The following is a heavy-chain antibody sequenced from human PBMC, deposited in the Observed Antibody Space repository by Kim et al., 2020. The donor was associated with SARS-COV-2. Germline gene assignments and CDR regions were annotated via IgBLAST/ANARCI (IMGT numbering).Heavy chain of an antibody. Sequence: SETLSLTCTVSGGSISSSSYYWGWIRQPPGKGLVWICSIYYSVTTYYNPSLTSRVTISVDPSKTPFSLKLSSVTAADTAVYYCARGFGGLELYYYGMDVWGQGTTVTVSS. CDR3: ARGFGGLELYYYGMDV. CDR2: IYYSVTT. CDR1: GGSISSSSYY. D-gene: IGHD1-26*01. J-gene: IGHJ6*02. V-gene: IGHV4-39*01.